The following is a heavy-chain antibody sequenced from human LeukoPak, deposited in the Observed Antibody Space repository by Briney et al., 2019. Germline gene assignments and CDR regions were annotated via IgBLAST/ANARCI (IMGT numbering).Heavy chain of an antibody. J-gene: IGHJ4*02. CDR2: IYSGGST. Sequence: GGSLRLSCAASGFTVSSNYMSWVRQAPGKGLEWVSVIYSGGSTCYADSVKGRFTISRDNSKNTLYLQMNSLRAEDTAVYYCARGGDNSNYFDYWGQGTLVTVSS. D-gene: IGHD4-23*01. V-gene: IGHV3-66*01. CDR1: GFTVSSNY. CDR3: ARGGDNSNYFDY.